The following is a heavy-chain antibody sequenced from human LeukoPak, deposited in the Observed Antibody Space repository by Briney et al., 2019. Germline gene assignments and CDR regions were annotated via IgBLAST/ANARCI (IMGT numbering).Heavy chain of an antibody. J-gene: IGHJ4*02. CDR1: GGSFSDSY. Sequence: LETLSLTCAVHGGSFSDSYWNWIRQPPGKGLEWIGEVTHDGRINYNPSLRGRVTISVDTSMNQFSLRLTSVTAADTAVYYRATIYGDFSDFDSWAQGILVTVPS. CDR2: VTHDGRI. V-gene: IGHV4-34*01. D-gene: IGHD4-17*01. CDR3: ATIYGDFSDFDS.